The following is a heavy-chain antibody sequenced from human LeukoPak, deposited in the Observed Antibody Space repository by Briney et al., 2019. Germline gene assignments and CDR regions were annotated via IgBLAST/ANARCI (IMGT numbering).Heavy chain of an antibody. V-gene: IGHV4-34*01. CDR2: INHSGST. CDR1: GGSFSGYY. CDR3: ARVEQLALDY. D-gene: IGHD6-13*01. Sequence: KTSETLSLTCAVYGGSFSGYYWSWIRQPPGKGLEWIGEINHSGSTNYNPSLKSRVTISVDKSKNQFSLKLSSVTAADTAVYYCARVEQLALDYWGQGTLVTVSS. J-gene: IGHJ4*02.